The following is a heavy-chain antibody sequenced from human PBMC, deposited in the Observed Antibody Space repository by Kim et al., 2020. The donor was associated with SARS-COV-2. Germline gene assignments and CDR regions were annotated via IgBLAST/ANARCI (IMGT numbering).Heavy chain of an antibody. Sequence: GGSLRLSCAASGFTFSSYGMHWVRQAPGKGLEWVAVISYDGSNKYYADSVKGRFTISRDNSKNTLYLQMNSLRAEDTAVYYCAKDKGQNWNLDYWGQGTLVTVSS. CDR1: GFTFSSYG. CDR3: AKDKGQNWNLDY. CDR2: ISYDGSNK. V-gene: IGHV3-30*18. D-gene: IGHD1-1*01. J-gene: IGHJ4*02.